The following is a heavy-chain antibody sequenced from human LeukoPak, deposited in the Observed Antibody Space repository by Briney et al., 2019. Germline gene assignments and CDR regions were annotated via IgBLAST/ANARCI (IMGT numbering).Heavy chain of an antibody. Sequence: GEALKISWRGSGYIFTSYWIGWVRQMPGKGVEGVGIIYPGDSDTRYSPSFQGQVTISADKSISTPYLQWSSLKASDTAMYYCAVRLGSGWAYFDYWGQGTLVTVSS. CDR3: AVRLGSGWAYFDY. CDR2: IYPGDSDT. J-gene: IGHJ4*02. V-gene: IGHV5-51*01. D-gene: IGHD6-19*01. CDR1: GYIFTSYW.